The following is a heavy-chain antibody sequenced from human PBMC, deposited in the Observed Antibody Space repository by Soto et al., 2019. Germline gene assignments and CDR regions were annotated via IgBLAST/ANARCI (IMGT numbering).Heavy chain of an antibody. CDR3: AKVRPRSTSGYWFDY. V-gene: IGHV3-23*01. CDR2: VSASGLNT. J-gene: IGHJ4*02. CDR1: GFTFSTYA. Sequence: EVQLLESGGKVVQPGGSLTLSCAASGFTFSTYAMAWVRQAPGKGLEWVSGVSASGLNTDYADPVKGRFYISRDNSKNTVSLRMKRPRAEVTALYYCAKVRPRSTSGYWFDYWGQGPRVTGSS. D-gene: IGHD5-18*01.